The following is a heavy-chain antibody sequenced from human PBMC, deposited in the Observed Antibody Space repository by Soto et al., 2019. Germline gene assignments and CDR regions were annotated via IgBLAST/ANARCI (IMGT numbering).Heavy chain of an antibody. CDR2: ISYDGSNK. D-gene: IGHD3-10*01. V-gene: IGHV3-30*18. CDR1: GFTFSSYG. Sequence: QVQLVESGGGVVQPGRSLRLSCAASGFTFSSYGMHWVRQAPGKGLEWVAVISYDGSNKYYADSVKGRFTISRDNSKNTLYLQMNSLRAEDTAVYYCAKDRLLWFVEFHYWGQGTLVTVSS. CDR3: AKDRLLWFVEFHY. J-gene: IGHJ4*02.